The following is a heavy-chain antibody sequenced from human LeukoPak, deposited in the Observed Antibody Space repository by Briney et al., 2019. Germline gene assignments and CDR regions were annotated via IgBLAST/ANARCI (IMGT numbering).Heavy chain of an antibody. CDR1: GDSISSYY. Sequence: SETLSLTCTVSGDSISSYYWSWIRQPPGKGLEWIGYIFYTGSTNYNPSLKSRVTMSIDTSKNQFSLKLSSVTAAGTAVYYCARAQWLVLDAFDIWGQGTMVTVSS. CDR2: IFYTGST. CDR3: ARAQWLVLDAFDI. D-gene: IGHD6-19*01. J-gene: IGHJ3*02. V-gene: IGHV4-59*08.